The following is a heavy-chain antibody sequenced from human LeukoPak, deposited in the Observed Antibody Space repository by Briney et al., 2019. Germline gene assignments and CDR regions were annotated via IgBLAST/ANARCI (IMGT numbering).Heavy chain of an antibody. Sequence: GGSLRLSCAASGFSLNTYSMNWVRQAPGKGLEWVSYISSSSTTIYYADSVKGRFTISRDNAKNSVYLQMNSLRAEDTAVYYCARGDGDSYYYYYYMDVWGKGTTVTISS. V-gene: IGHV3-48*04. D-gene: IGHD4-17*01. CDR1: GFSLNTYS. CDR2: ISSSSTTI. CDR3: ARGDGDSYYYYYYMDV. J-gene: IGHJ6*03.